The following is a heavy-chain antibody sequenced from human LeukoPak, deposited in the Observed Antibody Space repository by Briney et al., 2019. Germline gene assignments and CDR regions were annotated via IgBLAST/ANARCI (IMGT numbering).Heavy chain of an antibody. J-gene: IGHJ4*02. Sequence: GASVKVSCKASGYTFTDYYMHWVRQAPGQGLEWMVWINPDSGGTNYAQKFQGRVTITADKSTSTAYMELSSLRSEDTAVYYCASLARGVIKGDYWGQGTLVTVSS. D-gene: IGHD3-10*01. CDR3: ASLARGVIKGDY. CDR1: GYTFTDYY. V-gene: IGHV1-2*02. CDR2: INPDSGGT.